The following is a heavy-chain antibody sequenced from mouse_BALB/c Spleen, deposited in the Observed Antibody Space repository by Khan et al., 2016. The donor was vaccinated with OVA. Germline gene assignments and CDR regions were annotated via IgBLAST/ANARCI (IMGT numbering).Heavy chain of an antibody. CDR2: IWGDGRT. CDR1: GFSLTSYG. J-gene: IGHJ4*01. CDR3: ARFYYGSVNYYAMDY. D-gene: IGHD1-1*01. V-gene: IGHV2-3*01. Sequence: QVQLKESGPGLVAPSQSLSITCTVSGFSLTSYGVSWVRQPPGKGLEWLGVIWGDGRTNYHSALLSRLCLSKDNSKSHFFLHLNSLQPDVTATYYYARFYYGSVNYYAMDYWGQGTPVTVSS.